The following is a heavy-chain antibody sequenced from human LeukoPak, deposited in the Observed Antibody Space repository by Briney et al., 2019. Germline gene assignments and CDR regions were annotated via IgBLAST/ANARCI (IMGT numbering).Heavy chain of an antibody. CDR3: ARHNYPPSGSPPGFDP. CDR1: GGSIGTYY. CDR2: IYTSGST. J-gene: IGHJ5*02. Sequence: SETLSLTGTGSGGSIGTYYWSWIRQPPGKGLKWFGYIYTSGSTNYNPSLKSRVTISVDTSKNQFSLRVTSVTAADTAVYYCARHNYPPSGSPPGFDPWGQGILVTVSS. V-gene: IGHV4-4*09. D-gene: IGHD3-10*01.